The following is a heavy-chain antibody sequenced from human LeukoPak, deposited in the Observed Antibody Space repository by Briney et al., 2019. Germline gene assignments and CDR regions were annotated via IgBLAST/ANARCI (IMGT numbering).Heavy chain of an antibody. D-gene: IGHD3-22*01. CDR3: ARPYDTNGYYLGY. CDR2: ISWNSGSI. V-gene: IGHV3-9*01. CDR1: GFTFDDYA. J-gene: IGHJ4*02. Sequence: GGSLRLSCAASGFTFDDYAMHWVRQAPGKGLEWVSGISWNSGSIGYADSVKGRFTISRDQGKNSLYLQMNSPRAEDTAVYYCARPYDTNGYYLGYWGQGTLVTVSS.